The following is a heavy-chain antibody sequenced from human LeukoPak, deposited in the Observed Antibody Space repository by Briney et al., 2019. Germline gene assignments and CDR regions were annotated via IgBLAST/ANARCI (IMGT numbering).Heavy chain of an antibody. CDR2: IYKTGSA. Sequence: SETLSLTCTVSGGSINTNAYYWGWVRQPPGKGLEWIGSIYKTGSAFYNSSLKSRVTLSVDTSKNQFSLKLSSVTAADTAVYYCARVLDYYGSGTYSFDYWGQGTLVTVSS. J-gene: IGHJ4*02. CDR1: GGSINTNAYY. D-gene: IGHD3-10*01. V-gene: IGHV4-39*07. CDR3: ARVLDYYGSGTYSFDY.